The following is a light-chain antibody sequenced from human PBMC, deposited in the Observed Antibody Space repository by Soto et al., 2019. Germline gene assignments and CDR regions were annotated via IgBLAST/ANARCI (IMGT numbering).Light chain of an antibody. V-gene: IGLV1-40*01. CDR3: QSYDNSLNHVV. CDR1: SSNIGSFYD. Sequence: QSVLTQPPSVSGAPGQRVTIPCTGSSSNIGSFYDVHWYQQLPGTVPKLLIYGDNNRPSGVPDQFSGSKSGTAASLAITGLQAEDEADYYCQSYDNSLNHVVFGGGTQLTVL. CDR2: GDN. J-gene: IGLJ2*01.